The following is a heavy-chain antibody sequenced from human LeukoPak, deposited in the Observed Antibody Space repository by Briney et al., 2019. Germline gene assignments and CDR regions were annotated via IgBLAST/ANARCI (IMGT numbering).Heavy chain of an antibody. CDR1: GFTLSSYW. J-gene: IGHJ6*02. V-gene: IGHV3-74*01. CDR3: TRVQAGRAGLMDV. D-gene: IGHD6-13*01. Sequence: GGSLRLSCAASGFTLSSYWMHWVRQAPGEGLVWVSRIDPDGSTTNYADSVKGRFTTSRDNAKNTLYLQLNSLRAEDTALYYCTRVQAGRAGLMDVWGRGTTVTVSS. CDR2: IDPDGSTT.